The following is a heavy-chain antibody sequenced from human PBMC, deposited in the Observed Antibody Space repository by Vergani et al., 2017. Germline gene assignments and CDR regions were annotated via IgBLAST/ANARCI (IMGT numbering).Heavy chain of an antibody. J-gene: IGHJ4*02. V-gene: IGHV4-61*02. D-gene: IGHD5-18*01. CDR1: GGSISSGSYY. CDR2: IYTSGST. CDR3: ARDVDTAMVGGDY. Sequence: QVQLQESGPGLVKPSQTLSLTCTVSGGSISSGSYYWSWIRQPAGKGLEWIGRIYTSGSTNYNPSLKSRVTISVDTSKNQFSLKLSSVTAADTDVYYCARDVDTAMVGGDYWGQGTLVTVSS.